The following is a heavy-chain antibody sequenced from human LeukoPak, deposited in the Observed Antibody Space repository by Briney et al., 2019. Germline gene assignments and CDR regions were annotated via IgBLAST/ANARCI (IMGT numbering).Heavy chain of an antibody. Sequence: PSETLSLTCTVSGGSISSSSYYWGWIRQPPGKGLEWIGTIYYSGTTSYNPSLKSRVTISVDTSKNQFSLKLSSVTAADTAVYYCARYVYYFDYWGQGTLVTVSS. V-gene: IGHV4-39*07. D-gene: IGHD3-10*02. J-gene: IGHJ4*02. CDR1: GGSISSSSYY. CDR3: ARYVYYFDY. CDR2: IYYSGTT.